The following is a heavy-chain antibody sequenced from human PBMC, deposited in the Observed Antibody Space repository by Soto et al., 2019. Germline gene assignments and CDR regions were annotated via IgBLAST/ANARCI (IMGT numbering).Heavy chain of an antibody. CDR1: GLTFSSDT. V-gene: IGHV3-21*01. Sequence: EEQLVESGGGLVKPGGSLRLSCAAPGLTFSSDTMNWVRQAPGKGLEWVSSISSRSTYIHYTDSVRGRFTISRDNAKNSLYLQMNSLRAEDTAVYYCARPSSGYSYGPFDSWGQGILVTVSS. CDR3: ARPSSGYSYGPFDS. D-gene: IGHD5-18*01. CDR2: ISSRSTYI. J-gene: IGHJ4*02.